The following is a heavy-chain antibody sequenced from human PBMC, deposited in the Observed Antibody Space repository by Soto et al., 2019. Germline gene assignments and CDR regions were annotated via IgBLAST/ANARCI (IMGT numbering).Heavy chain of an antibody. CDR3: ARARASWYFDY. J-gene: IGHJ4*02. CDR1: GFTFTNYV. D-gene: IGHD5-12*01. Sequence: QVQLVQSGAEVKKPGASVKVSCKASGFTFTNYVIHWVRQAPGQGLEWMGWIHAGTGNTKYSKKFQGRVTISRDTSATTATMELSSLRSEDKALYFCARARASWYFDYWGQGTLGTVSS. CDR2: IHAGTGNT. V-gene: IGHV1-3*01.